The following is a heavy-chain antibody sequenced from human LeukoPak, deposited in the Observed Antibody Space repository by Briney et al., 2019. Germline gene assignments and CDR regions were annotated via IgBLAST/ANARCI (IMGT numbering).Heavy chain of an antibody. J-gene: IGHJ4*02. CDR3: AKGGKNFDFWRFDY. Sequence: GGSLRLSCEASGLSFSDYAMSWVRQAPGKGLEWVSSISGSGGSTYYADFVKDRASTSRDNSKNTVYLRLNSLRAEDSAVYFCAKGGKNFDFWRFDYWGQGTVVTVSS. CDR2: ISGSGGST. D-gene: IGHD3-3*01. CDR1: GLSFSDYA. V-gene: IGHV3-23*01.